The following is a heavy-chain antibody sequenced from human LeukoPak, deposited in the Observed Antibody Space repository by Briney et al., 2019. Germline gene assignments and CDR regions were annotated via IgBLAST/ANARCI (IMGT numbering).Heavy chain of an antibody. V-gene: IGHV3-11*01. Sequence: GGSLRLSCAASGFTFSDYYMSWIRQAPGKGLEWVSYISSSGSTIYYADSVKGRFTISRDNAKNSLYLQMNSLRAEDTAVYYCARERQWLVPRYYYYGMDVWGQGTRSPSP. J-gene: IGHJ6*02. CDR3: ARERQWLVPRYYYYGMDV. CDR2: ISSSGSTI. D-gene: IGHD6-19*01. CDR1: GFTFSDYY.